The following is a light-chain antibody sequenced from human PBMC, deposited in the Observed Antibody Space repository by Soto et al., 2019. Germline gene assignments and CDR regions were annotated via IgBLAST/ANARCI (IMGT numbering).Light chain of an antibody. V-gene: IGKV3-20*01. CDR3: QQYGRSPGLPT. CDR2: DAS. J-gene: IGKJ3*01. CDR1: QSVTSTY. Sequence: EIVLTQSPGTLSLSPGERVTLSCRASQSVTSTYLAWYQQKPGQAPRLLIYDASTRATGIPDRFSGSGSGTVFTLTIRRLEPEDFAVYYCQQYGRSPGLPTFGPGTKVDIK.